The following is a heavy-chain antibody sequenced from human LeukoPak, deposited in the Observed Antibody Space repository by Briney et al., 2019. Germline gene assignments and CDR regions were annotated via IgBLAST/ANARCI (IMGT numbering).Heavy chain of an antibody. D-gene: IGHD6-13*01. Sequence: SETLSLTCTVSGDSLSSYYWTWIRQPPGKGLEWIGYIYYTGNTNYNPSLKSRVTISVDTSKNHFSLKLSVVTAADTAVYYCARALYSSSWYYFDYWGQGTLVTVSS. CDR2: IYYTGNT. V-gene: IGHV4-59*08. J-gene: IGHJ4*02. CDR3: ARALYSSSWYYFDY. CDR1: GDSLSSYY.